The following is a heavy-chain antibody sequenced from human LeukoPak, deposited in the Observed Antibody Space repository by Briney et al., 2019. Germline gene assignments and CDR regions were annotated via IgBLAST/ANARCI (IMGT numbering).Heavy chain of an antibody. CDR1: VYTFTVYY. Sequence: ASVKVSFKASVYTFTVYYMHWGRQAPGQGLEWMVLINPNSGGTNYAQKFQGRVTMTRDTSISTAYMELSRLRSDDTAVYYCARGSKRSSSESWFDPWGQGTLVTVSS. CDR2: INPNSGGT. D-gene: IGHD6-6*01. V-gene: IGHV1-2*02. CDR3: ARGSKRSSSESWFDP. J-gene: IGHJ5*02.